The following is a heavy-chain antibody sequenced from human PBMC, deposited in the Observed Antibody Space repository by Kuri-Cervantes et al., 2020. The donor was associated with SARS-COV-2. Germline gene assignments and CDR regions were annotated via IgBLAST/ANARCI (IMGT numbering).Heavy chain of an antibody. CDR1: GFTFGDYA. CDR3: TRDDFWSGYYTS. D-gene: IGHD3-3*01. Sequence: GGSLRLSCTASGFTFGDYAMSWVRQAPGKGLEWVGFIRSKAYGGTTEYAASVKGRFTISRDDSKSIAYLQMNSLKTEDTAVYYCTRDDFWSGYYTSWGQGTLVTVSS. V-gene: IGHV3-49*04. CDR2: IRSKAYGGTT. J-gene: IGHJ5*02.